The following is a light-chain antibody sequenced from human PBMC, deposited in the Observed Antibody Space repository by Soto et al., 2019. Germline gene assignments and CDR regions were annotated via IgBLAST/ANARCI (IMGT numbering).Light chain of an antibody. V-gene: IGKV3-11*01. CDR1: QSVTRY. CDR2: DAS. Sequence: DIVLTQSPATLSLSPGERATLFCRASQSVTRYLAWYQQRPGQAPRLLIYDASIRATGIPARFSGSGSGTDFTLTISRLEPEDSAVYYCQQSGRPFGQGTKVDI. CDR3: QQSGRP. J-gene: IGKJ1*01.